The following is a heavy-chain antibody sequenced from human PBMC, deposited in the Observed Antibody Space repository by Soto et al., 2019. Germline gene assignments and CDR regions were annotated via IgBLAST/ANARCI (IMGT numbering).Heavy chain of an antibody. CDR1: GGSISSGGYY. Sequence: SETLSLTSTVSGGSISSGGYYWSWIRQHPGKGLEWIGYSYYSGSTYYNPSLKSRVTISVDTSKNQFSLKLSSVTAADTAVYYCARVSSTVLPRYFDYWGQGTLVTVS. V-gene: IGHV4-31*03. D-gene: IGHD2-2*01. CDR3: ARVSSTVLPRYFDY. CDR2: SYYSGST. J-gene: IGHJ4*02.